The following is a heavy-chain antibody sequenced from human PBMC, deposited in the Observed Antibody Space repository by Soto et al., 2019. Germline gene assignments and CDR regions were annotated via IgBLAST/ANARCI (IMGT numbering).Heavy chain of an antibody. Sequence: QVQLVESGGGVVQPGRSLRLSCAASGFTFSNFGMHWVRQAPGKVLEWVAALSSDGSDEYYSDSVKGRFTISRDNSKNTLFLQMNSLRVEDTAVYYCAKGSEVARQELDYWGQGTLVTVSS. V-gene: IGHV3-30*18. D-gene: IGHD2-15*01. CDR3: AKGSEVARQELDY. CDR1: GFTFSNFG. J-gene: IGHJ4*02. CDR2: LSSDGSDE.